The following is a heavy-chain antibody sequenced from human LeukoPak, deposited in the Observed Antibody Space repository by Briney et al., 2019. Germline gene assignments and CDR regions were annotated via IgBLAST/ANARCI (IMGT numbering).Heavy chain of an antibody. CDR1: GFTFGSYV. V-gene: IGHV3-23*01. Sequence: GGSLRLSCAASGFTFGSYVMSWVRQAPGKGLEWVSGISGSGGSTYYADSVKGRFTISRDNSKSTLYLQMNSLRAEDTAVYYCARGFRPIDYWGQGTLVTVSS. CDR3: ARGFRPIDY. CDR2: ISGSGGST. J-gene: IGHJ4*02.